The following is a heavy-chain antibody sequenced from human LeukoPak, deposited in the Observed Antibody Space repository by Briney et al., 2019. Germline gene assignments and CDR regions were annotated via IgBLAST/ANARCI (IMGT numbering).Heavy chain of an antibody. CDR1: GGTFSSYA. J-gene: IGHJ4*02. CDR3: ARDKQYYYDSSGLYYFDY. CDR2: IIPIFGTA. Sequence: ASVKVSCKASGGTFSSYAISWVRQAPGQGLEWMGGIIPIFGTASYAQKFQGRVTITADESTSTAYMELSSLRSEDTAVYYCARDKQYYYDSSGLYYFDYWGQGTLVTVSS. D-gene: IGHD3-22*01. V-gene: IGHV1-69*13.